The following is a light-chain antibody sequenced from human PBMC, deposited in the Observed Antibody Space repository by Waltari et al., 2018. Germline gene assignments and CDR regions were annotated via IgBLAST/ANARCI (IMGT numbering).Light chain of an antibody. CDR2: LNSDGRH. CDR1: SGHSSYA. Sequence: QVVLTQSPSASASLGASLKLTCTLRSGHSSYAIAWHQQQPEKGPRFLMKLNSDGRHYKGDGIPDRFSGSSSGAERYLTISSLQSEDEADYYCQTWGTGIQVFGGGTKLTVL. J-gene: IGLJ3*02. CDR3: QTWGTGIQV. V-gene: IGLV4-69*01.